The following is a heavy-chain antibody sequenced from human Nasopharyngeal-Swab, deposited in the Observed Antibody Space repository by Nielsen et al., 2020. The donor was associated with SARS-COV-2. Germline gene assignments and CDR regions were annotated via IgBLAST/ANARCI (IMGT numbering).Heavy chain of an antibody. V-gene: IGHV3-74*01. J-gene: IGHJ4*02. Sequence: GESLKISCAASGFTISRYWMLWVRHAPGKWLVWVSRLHSDGSGTTSADSVRGRFTISRDNAKNTLYLQMNSLRAEDTAVYYCARGGDGYSMDYWGQGTLVTVSS. D-gene: IGHD5-24*01. CDR1: GFTISRYW. CDR2: LHSDGSGT. CDR3: ARGGDGYSMDY.